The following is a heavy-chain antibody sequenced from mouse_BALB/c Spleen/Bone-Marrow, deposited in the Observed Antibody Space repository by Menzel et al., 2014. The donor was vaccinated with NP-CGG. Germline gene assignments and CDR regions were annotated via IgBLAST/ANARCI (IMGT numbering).Heavy chain of an antibody. Sequence: VQLKESGGGLVKPGGSLKLSCTASGFTFSSSTMSWVRQTPEKRLEWVASISSGGLYTFYPDSVKGRFTISRDNAKNTLYLQMSSLKSEDTAMYYCARGEGYLDYWGQGTTLTVSS. CDR3: ARGEGYLDY. J-gene: IGHJ2*01. CDR2: ISSGGLYT. V-gene: IGHV5-6-4*01. CDR1: GFTFSSST.